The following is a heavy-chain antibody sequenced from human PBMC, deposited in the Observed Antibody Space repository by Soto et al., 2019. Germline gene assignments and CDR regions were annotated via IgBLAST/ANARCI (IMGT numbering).Heavy chain of an antibody. CDR2: ISYDGSNK. Sequence: QVQLVESGGGVVQPGRSLRLSCAASGFTFSSYAMHWVRQAPGKGLEWVAVISYDGSNKYYADSVKGRFTISRDNSKNTLYLQMNSLRAEDTAVYYCARDVSSSSHTRYYYYGMDVWGQGTTVTVSS. CDR1: GFTFSSYA. CDR3: ARDVSSSSHTRYYYYGMDV. V-gene: IGHV3-30-3*01. J-gene: IGHJ6*02. D-gene: IGHD6-6*01.